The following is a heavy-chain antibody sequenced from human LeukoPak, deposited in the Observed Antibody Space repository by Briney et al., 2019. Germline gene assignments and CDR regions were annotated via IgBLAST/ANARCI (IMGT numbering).Heavy chain of an antibody. CDR2: ISYDGSNK. Sequence: GGSLRLSCAASGFTFSSYAMHWVRQAPGKGLEWVAVISYDGSNKYYADSVKGRFTISRDNSKNTLYLQMNSLRAEDTAVYYCARDPGLGVGADAFDIWGQGTMVTVSS. CDR3: ARDPGLGVGADAFDI. V-gene: IGHV3-30-3*01. CDR1: GFTFSSYA. D-gene: IGHD3-3*01. J-gene: IGHJ3*02.